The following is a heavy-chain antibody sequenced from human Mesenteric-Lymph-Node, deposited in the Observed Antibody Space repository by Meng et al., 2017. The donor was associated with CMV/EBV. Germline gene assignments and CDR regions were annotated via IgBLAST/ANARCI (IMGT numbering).Heavy chain of an antibody. J-gene: IGHJ4*02. Sequence: QVQLVQSGAEVKKPGASVRVSCKASGYTFIDYYINWVRQAPGQGLEWMGRINPKTGGRSYEQNFQGRVTMTRDTSINTAYMEVNRLNSDDTAMYYCARDRDTDWYSPFDYWGPGTRVTGSS. CDR1: GYTFIDYY. V-gene: IGHV1-2*06. CDR3: ARDRDTDWYSPFDY. D-gene: IGHD3-9*01. CDR2: INPKTGGR.